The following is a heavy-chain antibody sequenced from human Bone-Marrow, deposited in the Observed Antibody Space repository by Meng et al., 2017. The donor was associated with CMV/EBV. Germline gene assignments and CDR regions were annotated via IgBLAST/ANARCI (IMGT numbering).Heavy chain of an antibody. CDR3: AKVVPGYCSTTSCSPDH. J-gene: IGHJ4*02. V-gene: IGHV3-30*02. Sequence: GESLKISCAASGFTFSDYGMHWVRQAPGKGLEWVAYVRYDGNNKNYADSVKGRFTISRDNSKNTLYLQMNSLRAEDTAVYYCAKVVPGYCSTTSCSPDHWVQGPLVTVPS. D-gene: IGHD2-2*01. CDR1: GFTFSDYG. CDR2: VRYDGNNK.